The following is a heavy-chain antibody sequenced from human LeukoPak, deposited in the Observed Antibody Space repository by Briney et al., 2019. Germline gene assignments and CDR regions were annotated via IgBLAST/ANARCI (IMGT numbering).Heavy chain of an antibody. CDR3: ARGRYDFWSGYFSGYMDV. Sequence: PSVKVSCKASGYTFTSYDINWVRQATGQGLEWMGWMNPNSGNTGYAQKFQGRVTMTRNTSISTAYMELSSLRSEDTAVYYCARGRYDFWSGYFSGYMDVWGKGTTVTVSS. D-gene: IGHD3-3*01. V-gene: IGHV1-8*01. CDR1: GYTFTSYD. J-gene: IGHJ6*03. CDR2: MNPNSGNT.